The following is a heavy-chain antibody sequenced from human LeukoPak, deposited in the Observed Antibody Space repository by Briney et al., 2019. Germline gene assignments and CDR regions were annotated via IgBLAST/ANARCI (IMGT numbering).Heavy chain of an antibody. CDR1: GGSISSYY. Sequence: SETLSLTCTVSGGSISSYYWSWIRQPAGKGLEWIGRIYTSGSTNYNPSLKSRVTMSVDTSKNQFSLKLSSVTAADTAVYYCARTDNSAYYHGDHDAFDIWGQGTMVTVSS. D-gene: IGHD3-22*01. CDR3: ARTDNSAYYHGDHDAFDI. CDR2: IYTSGST. V-gene: IGHV4-4*07. J-gene: IGHJ3*02.